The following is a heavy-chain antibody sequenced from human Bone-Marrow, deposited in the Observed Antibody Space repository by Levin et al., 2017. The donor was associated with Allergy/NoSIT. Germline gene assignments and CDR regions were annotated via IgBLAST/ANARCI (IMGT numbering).Heavy chain of an antibody. V-gene: IGHV3-74*01. D-gene: IGHD3-10*01. CDR1: GFTFSTYW. CDR3: ARDRFYSDSGSNFSWFDP. CDR2: IQSNGKT. J-gene: IGHJ5*02. Sequence: GGSLRLSCAASGFTFSTYWMHWVRQAPGKGLVWVSRIQSNGKTNYADSVKGRFTISRDNAKNTLYLQMNSLTVEHTAVYYCARDRFYSDSGSNFSWFDPWGQGTLVTVSS.